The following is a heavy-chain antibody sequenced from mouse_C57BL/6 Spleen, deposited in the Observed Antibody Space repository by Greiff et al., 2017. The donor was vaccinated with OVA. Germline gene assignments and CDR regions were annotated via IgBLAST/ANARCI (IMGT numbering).Heavy chain of an antibody. J-gene: IGHJ2*01. D-gene: IGHD1-1*01. CDR2: IYPRSGNT. CDR1: GYTFTSYG. Sequence: VQLQQSGAELARPGASVKLSCKASGYTFTSYGISWVKQRTGQGLEWIGEIYPRSGNTYYNEKFKGKATLTADKSSSTAYMELRSLTSEDSAVYFCAPFFITTVVDYYFDYWGQGTTLTVSS. CDR3: APFFITTVVDYYFDY. V-gene: IGHV1-81*01.